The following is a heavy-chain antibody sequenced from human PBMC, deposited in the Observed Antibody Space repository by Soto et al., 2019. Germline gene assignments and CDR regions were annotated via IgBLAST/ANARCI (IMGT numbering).Heavy chain of an antibody. V-gene: IGHV3-74*01. J-gene: IGHJ3*02. Sequence: EVQLVESGGGLVPPGGSLRLSCAASGFTFSSHWMHWIRQTPGEGLMSLSRVNPDATVTDYADSVKGRFTLSRDNAKSTRYLEMNCLRAEDTGGYYCARPKCAAYSAFDTCGQGTKVTFSS. CDR1: GFTFSSHW. CDR3: ARPKCAAYSAFDT. CDR2: VNPDATVT. D-gene: IGHD2-21*01.